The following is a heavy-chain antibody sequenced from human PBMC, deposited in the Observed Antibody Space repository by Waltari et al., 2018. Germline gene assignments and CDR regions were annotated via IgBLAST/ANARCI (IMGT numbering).Heavy chain of an antibody. CDR1: GGSISSSNW. CDR3: ARGSGGSSWL. V-gene: IGHV4-4*02. J-gene: IGHJ4*02. CDR2: IYNSGST. D-gene: IGHD6-13*01. Sequence: QVQLQESGPGLVKPSGTLSLTCAVSGGSISSSNWWSWVRQPPGTGLEWIGEIYNSGSTNYNPSLKSRGPKSVDNSKNQFSPRLSSVTAADTAVYYCARGSGGSSWLWGQGTLVTVSS.